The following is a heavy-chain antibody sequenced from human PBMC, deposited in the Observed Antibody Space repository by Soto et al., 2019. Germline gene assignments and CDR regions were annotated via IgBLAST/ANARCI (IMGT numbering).Heavy chain of an antibody. J-gene: IGHJ4*02. Sequence: QITLKESGPTLVKPTQTLTLTCTFSGFSLSTSGVGVGWIRQPPGKALEWLALIYWDDDKLYSPSLKSRLTITKDTSKNQVVLTMTNMDPVDTGTYYRAHRPLYWGGEYYFDYWGQGTLVTVSS. V-gene: IGHV2-5*02. CDR2: IYWDDDK. D-gene: IGHD3-10*01. CDR1: GFSLSTSGVG. CDR3: AHRPLYWGGEYYFDY.